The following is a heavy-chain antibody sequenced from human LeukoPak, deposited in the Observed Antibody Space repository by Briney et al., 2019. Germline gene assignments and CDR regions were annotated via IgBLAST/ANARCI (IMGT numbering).Heavy chain of an antibody. D-gene: IGHD6-19*01. CDR1: GFTFSSYA. CDR3: ATPYTSGWSLYFDN. CDR2: ISHDGSNK. Sequence: GGSLRLSCAASGFTFSSYAMHWVRQAPDKGLEWVAVISHDGSNKYYADSVKGRFPISRDNSKNTLYLQMNGLRAEETAMYYCATPYTSGWSLYFDNWGQGTLVTVSS. V-gene: IGHV3-30-3*01. J-gene: IGHJ4*02.